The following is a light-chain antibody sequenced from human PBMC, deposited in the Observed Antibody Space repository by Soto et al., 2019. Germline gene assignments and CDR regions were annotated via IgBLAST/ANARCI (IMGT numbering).Light chain of an antibody. J-gene: IGLJ3*02. V-gene: IGLV2-14*01. CDR2: EVS. CDR3: SSYKSSSSWV. CDR1: SSDIGGYNY. Sequence: QSVLTQPASVSGSPGQSITISCTGTSSDIGGYNYVSWYQQHPGNAPKLLIYEVSNRPSGVSNRFSGSKSGSSASLTISGLQAEDEADYYCSSYKSSSSWVFGGGTKVTVL.